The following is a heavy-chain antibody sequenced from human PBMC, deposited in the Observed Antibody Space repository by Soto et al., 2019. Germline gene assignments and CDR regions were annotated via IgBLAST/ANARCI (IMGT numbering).Heavy chain of an antibody. Sequence: SVKVSCKASGGTFSSYAISWVRQAPGQGLEWMGGIIPIFGTANYAQKFQGRVTITADESTSTAYMELSSLRSEDTAVYYCARHPGSRGYYYGMDVWGQGTTVNVYS. CDR3: ARHPGSRGYYYGMDV. CDR2: IIPIFGTA. J-gene: IGHJ6*02. V-gene: IGHV1-69*13. D-gene: IGHD2-2*01. CDR1: GGTFSSYA.